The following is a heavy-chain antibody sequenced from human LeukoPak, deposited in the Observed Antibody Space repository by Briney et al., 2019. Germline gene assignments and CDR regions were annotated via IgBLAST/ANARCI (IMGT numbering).Heavy chain of an antibody. J-gene: IGHJ4*02. CDR2: INHSGST. CDR1: GGSFSGYY. Sequence: SETLSITCAVYGGSFSGYYWSWIRQPPGKGRDWIGEINHSGSTNYNPSLKSRITISVDTSKNQFSLKLSPVTAADTAVYYWARVKDDEMDCSSTSCDGGYWGQGTLVTVSS. V-gene: IGHV4-34*01. D-gene: IGHD2-2*01. CDR3: ARVKDDEMDCSSTSCDGGY.